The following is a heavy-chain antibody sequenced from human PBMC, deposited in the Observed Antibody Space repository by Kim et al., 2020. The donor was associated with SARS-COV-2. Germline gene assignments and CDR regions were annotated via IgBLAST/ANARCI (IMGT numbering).Heavy chain of an antibody. D-gene: IGHD3-10*01. Sequence: SVKVSCKASGGTFSSYAISWVRQAPGQGLEWMGGIIPIFGTANYTQKFQGRVTITADESTSTAYMELSSLRSEDTAVYYCARELVVRTTGAFDIWGQGTMVTVSS. CDR3: ARELVVRTTGAFDI. V-gene: IGHV1-69*13. CDR2: IIPIFGTA. CDR1: GGTFSSYA. J-gene: IGHJ3*02.